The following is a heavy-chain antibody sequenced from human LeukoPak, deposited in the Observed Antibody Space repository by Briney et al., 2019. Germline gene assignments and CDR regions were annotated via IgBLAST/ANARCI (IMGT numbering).Heavy chain of an antibody. CDR3: ARHWPIAAAGENWFDP. Sequence: PSETLSLTCAVYGGSFSGYYWSWIRQPPGKGLEWIGSIYYSGSTYYNPSLKSRVTISVDTSKNQFSLKLSSVTAADTAVYYCARHWPIAAAGENWFDPWGQGTLVTVS. J-gene: IGHJ5*02. V-gene: IGHV4-34*01. CDR1: GGSFSGYY. CDR2: IYYSGST. D-gene: IGHD6-13*01.